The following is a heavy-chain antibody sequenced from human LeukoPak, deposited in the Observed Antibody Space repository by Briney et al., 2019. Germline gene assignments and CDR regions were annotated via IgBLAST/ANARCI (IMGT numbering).Heavy chain of an antibody. Sequence: QSGGSLRLSCAASDFTFSNAWMSWVRQAPGKGLEWVANIKQDGSEKYYVDSVKGRFTISRDNAKNSLYLQMNSLRAEDTAVYYCARDPFRTWELLSDYWGQGTLVTVSS. CDR2: IKQDGSEK. CDR1: DFTFSNAW. D-gene: IGHD1-26*01. J-gene: IGHJ4*02. V-gene: IGHV3-7*03. CDR3: ARDPFRTWELLSDY.